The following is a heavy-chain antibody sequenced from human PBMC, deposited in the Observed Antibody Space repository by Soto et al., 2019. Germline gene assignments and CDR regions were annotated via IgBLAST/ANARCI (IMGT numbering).Heavy chain of an antibody. D-gene: IGHD2-15*01. CDR2: ISGSGGST. Sequence: EVQLLESGGGLVQPGGSLRLSCAASGFTFSSYAMSWVRQAPGKGLEWVSAISGSGGSTYYADSVKGRFTISRDNSKNTLYLQMNSLRSEDTAVYYCAKDDIVVVVAAPPDSWCQGTLVTVSS. CDR1: GFTFSSYA. J-gene: IGHJ4*02. V-gene: IGHV3-23*01. CDR3: AKDDIVVVVAAPPDS.